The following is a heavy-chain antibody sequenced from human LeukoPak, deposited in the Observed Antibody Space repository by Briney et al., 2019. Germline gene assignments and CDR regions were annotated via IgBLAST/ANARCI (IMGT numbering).Heavy chain of an antibody. V-gene: IGHV1-18*01. J-gene: IGHJ4*02. CDR1: GYTFTTYG. CDR3: ARDGGYSYPRGFDY. D-gene: IGHD5-18*01. CDR2: ISAYNGNT. Sequence: GASVKVSCKASGYTFTTYGITWVRQAPGQGLEWMGWISAYNGNTKYAQKFQGRVSMTADTSTSTAYMELSRLRSDDTAVYYCARDGGYSYPRGFDYWGQGTLVTVSS.